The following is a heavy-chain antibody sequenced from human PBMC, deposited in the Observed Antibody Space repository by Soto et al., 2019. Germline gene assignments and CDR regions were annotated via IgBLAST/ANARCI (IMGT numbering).Heavy chain of an antibody. CDR3: ASQGGEVDYDILTGYYKGAFDI. J-gene: IGHJ3*02. CDR1: GFTFSSYE. Sequence: GGSLRLSCAASGFTFSSYEMNWVRQAPGKGLEWVSYISSSGSTIYYADSVKGRFTISRDNAKNSLYLQMNSLRVEDTAVYYCASQGGEVDYDILTGYYKGAFDIWGQGTMVTVSS. V-gene: IGHV3-48*03. D-gene: IGHD3-9*01. CDR2: ISSSGSTI.